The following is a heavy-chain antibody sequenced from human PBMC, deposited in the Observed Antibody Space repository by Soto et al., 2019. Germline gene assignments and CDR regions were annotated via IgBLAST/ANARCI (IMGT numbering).Heavy chain of an antibody. V-gene: IGHV4-59*01. CDR2: IFSSEHF. CDR3: AREGGGYRFDQ. J-gene: IGHJ4*02. D-gene: IGHD3-16*02. Sequence: SETLSLTCVGASFGTYYWSWIRQPPGKGLEWLGYIFSSEHFKYNPSLKSRLTISVDPSKNQASLRLTSVTAADTALYYRAREGGGYRFDQWGPGTLVTVSS. CDR1: ASFGTYY.